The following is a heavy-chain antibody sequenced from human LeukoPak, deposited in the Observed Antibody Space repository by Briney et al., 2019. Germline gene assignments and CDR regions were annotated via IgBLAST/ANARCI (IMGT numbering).Heavy chain of an antibody. CDR1: GFTFSSYS. D-gene: IGHD3-22*01. V-gene: IGHV3-21*04. J-gene: IGHJ4*02. CDR2: ISSSSSYI. Sequence: GGSLRLSCAASGFTFSSYSMNWVRQAPGKGLEWVSSISSSSSYIYYADSVKGRFTISRDNAKNSLYLQMNSLRAEDTAVYYCARDGYYDSSGYFSDLFFDYWGQGTLVTVSS. CDR3: ARDGYYDSSGYFSDLFFDY.